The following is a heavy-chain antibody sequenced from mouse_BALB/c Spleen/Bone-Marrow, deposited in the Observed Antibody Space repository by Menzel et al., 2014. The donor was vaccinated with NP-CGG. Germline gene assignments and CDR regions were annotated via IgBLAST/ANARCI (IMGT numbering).Heavy chain of an antibody. CDR1: GYTFTSYW. J-gene: IGHJ3*01. V-gene: IGHV1S81*02. CDR2: INPSNGRT. CDR3: ASYRGAY. D-gene: IGHD2-12*01. Sequence: VQLQQSGAELVKPGASVELSCKASGYTFTSYWMHWVKQRPGQGLEWIGEINPSNGRTNYNEEFKIKATLTVDKSSSTAYMQLSSLTSEDSAVYYCASYRGAYWGQGTLVTVSA.